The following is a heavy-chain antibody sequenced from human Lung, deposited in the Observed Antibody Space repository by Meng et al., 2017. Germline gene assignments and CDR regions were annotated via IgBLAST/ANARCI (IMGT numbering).Heavy chain of an antibody. CDR1: GGSFSDYY. CDR2: INHSGST. Sequence: VHRPQWGQGLLKPSATLSLTGVVSGGSFSDYYWSLIRQPPGKGLEWIGEINHSGSTNYNPSLESRATISVDTSQNNLSLKLSSVTAADSAVYYCARGPTTMAHDFDYWGQGTLVTVSS. J-gene: IGHJ4*02. CDR3: ARGPTTMAHDFDY. V-gene: IGHV4-34*01. D-gene: IGHD4-11*01.